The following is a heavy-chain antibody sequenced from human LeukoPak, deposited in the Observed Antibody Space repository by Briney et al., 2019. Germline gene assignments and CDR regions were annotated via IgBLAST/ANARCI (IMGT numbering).Heavy chain of an antibody. V-gene: IGHV3-48*04. Sequence: GGSLRLSCAASGFTFSSYSMNWVRQAPGKGLEWVSYISSSSSTIYYADSVKGRFTISRDNAKNSLYLQMNSLRAEDTAVYYCARWGPVPGDYYYYNIDVWGKGTTVTVSS. CDR1: GFTFSSYS. J-gene: IGHJ6*03. D-gene: IGHD3-10*01. CDR3: ARWGPVPGDYYYYNIDV. CDR2: ISSSSSTI.